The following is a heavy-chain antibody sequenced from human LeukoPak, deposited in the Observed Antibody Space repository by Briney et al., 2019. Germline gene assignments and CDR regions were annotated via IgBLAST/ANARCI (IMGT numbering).Heavy chain of an antibody. CDR2: ISSSSSYT. Sequence: GGSLRLSCAASGFTFSSYSMTWVRQAPGKGLEWVSSISSSSSYTYYADSVKGRFTISRDNAKNSLYLQMNSLRAEDTAVYSCASDYYDVLFDHWGQGPLVPVPS. V-gene: IGHV3-21*01. J-gene: IGHJ4*02. D-gene: IGHD3-22*01. CDR3: ASDYYDVLFDH. CDR1: GFTFSSYS.